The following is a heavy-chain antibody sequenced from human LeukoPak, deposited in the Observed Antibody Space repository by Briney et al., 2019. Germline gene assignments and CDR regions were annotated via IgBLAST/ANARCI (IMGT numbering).Heavy chain of an antibody. CDR3: ARAVGTAAALPGY. J-gene: IGHJ4*02. D-gene: IGHD6-13*01. Sequence: SETLSLTCTVSGGSISSYYWSWIRQPPGKRLEWIGYIYYSGSTNYNPSLKSRVTISVDTSKNQFSLKLSSVTAADTAVYYCARAVGTAAALPGYWGQGTLVTVSS. CDR1: GGSISSYY. CDR2: IYYSGST. V-gene: IGHV4-59*01.